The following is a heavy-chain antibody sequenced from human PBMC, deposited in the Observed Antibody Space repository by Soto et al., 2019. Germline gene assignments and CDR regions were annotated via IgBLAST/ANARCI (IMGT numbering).Heavy chain of an antibody. D-gene: IGHD2-21*01. CDR1: GGTFSSYT. CDR3: AIGGLIVVATDAFDI. J-gene: IGHJ3*02. V-gene: IGHV1-69*02. CDR2: IIPILGIA. Sequence: SVKVSCKASGGTFSSYTISWVRQAPGQVLEWMGRIIPILGIANYAQKFQGRVTITADKSTSTAYMELSSLRSEDTAVYYCAIGGLIVVATDAFDIWGQGTMVTVSS.